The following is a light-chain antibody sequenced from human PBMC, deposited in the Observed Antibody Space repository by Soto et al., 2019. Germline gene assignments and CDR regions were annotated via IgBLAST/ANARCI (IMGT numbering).Light chain of an antibody. V-gene: IGKV3-15*01. CDR2: QAS. Sequence: EIVMTQSPATLSVSPGERATLSCRAGQSVNSNLAWYQQKRGQAPRLLIYQASSRATGIPARFSASGSGTEFTLIISSLQSEDFAVYYCEQYNNWPLTFGGGTNVEIK. CDR1: QSVNSN. CDR3: EQYNNWPLT. J-gene: IGKJ4*01.